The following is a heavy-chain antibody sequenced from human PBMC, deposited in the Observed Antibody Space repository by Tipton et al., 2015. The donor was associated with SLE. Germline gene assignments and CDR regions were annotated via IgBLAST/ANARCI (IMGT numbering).Heavy chain of an antibody. CDR2: IWYDGSNK. CDR1: GFTFSSYD. Sequence: SLRLSCAASGFTFSSYDMEWVRQAPGKGLEWVAVIWYDGSNKYYADSVKGRFTISRDNSKNTLYLQMNSLRAEDTAVYYCARHNWNDVWGQGTLVTVSS. CDR3: ARHNWNDV. J-gene: IGHJ5*02. V-gene: IGHV3-33*08.